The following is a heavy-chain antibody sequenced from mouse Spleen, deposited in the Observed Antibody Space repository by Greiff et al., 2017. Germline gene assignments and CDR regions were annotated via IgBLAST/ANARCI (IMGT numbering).Heavy chain of an antibody. J-gene: IGHJ1*01. D-gene: IGHD2-2*01. CDR2: INPSSGYT. CDR1: GYTFTSYT. V-gene: IGHV1-4*01. Sequence: VKLMESGAELARPGASVKMSCKASGYTFTSYTMHWVKQRPGQGLEWIGYINPSSGYTKYNQKFKDKATLTADKSSSTAYMQLSSLTSEDSAVYYCAREGYYWYFDVWGAGTTVTVSS. CDR3: AREGYYWYFDV.